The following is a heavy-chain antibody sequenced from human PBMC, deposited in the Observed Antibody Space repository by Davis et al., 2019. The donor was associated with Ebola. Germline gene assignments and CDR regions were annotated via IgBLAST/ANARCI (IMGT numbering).Heavy chain of an antibody. CDR2: INPKSGGT. CDR1: GYTFTGYY. V-gene: IGHV1-2*02. J-gene: IGHJ4*02. Sequence: ASVKVSCKASGYTFTGYYIHWVRQAPGQGLEWMGWINPKSGGTKYAQKFQGRVTMTRDTSISTAYMELSRLRSDDTAVYYCARNPVRARHPFDYWGQGTLVTVSS. CDR3: ARNPVRARHPFDY. D-gene: IGHD6-6*01.